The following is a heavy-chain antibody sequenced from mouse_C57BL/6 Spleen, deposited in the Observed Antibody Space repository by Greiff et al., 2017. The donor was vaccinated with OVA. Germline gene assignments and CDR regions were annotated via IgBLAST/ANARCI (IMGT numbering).Heavy chain of an antibody. CDR2: IDPETGGT. D-gene: IGHD1-1*01. CDR3: TRRNYGSEDAMDY. V-gene: IGHV1-15*01. Sequence: QVQLKQSGAELVRPGASVTLSCKASGYTFTDYEMHWVKQTPVHGLEWIGAIDPETGGTAYNQKFKGKAILTADKSSSTAYMELRSLTSEDSAVYYCTRRNYGSEDAMDYWGQGTSVTVSS. J-gene: IGHJ4*01. CDR1: GYTFTDYE.